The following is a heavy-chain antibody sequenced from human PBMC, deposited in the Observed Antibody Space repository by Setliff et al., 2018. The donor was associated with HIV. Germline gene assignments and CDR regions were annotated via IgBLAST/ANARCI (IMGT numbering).Heavy chain of an antibody. Sequence: LRLSCAASGFTFSNYNMNWVRQAPGKGLEWVSSISYDGRFIYHADSMKGRFTISRDNAKKLVYLQMNSLRAEDTAIYYCARDRASSGYYARFDHWGQGTLVTVSS. D-gene: IGHD3-22*01. CDR2: ISYDGRFI. V-gene: IGHV3-21*01. CDR3: ARDRASSGYYARFDH. CDR1: GFTFSNYN. J-gene: IGHJ4*02.